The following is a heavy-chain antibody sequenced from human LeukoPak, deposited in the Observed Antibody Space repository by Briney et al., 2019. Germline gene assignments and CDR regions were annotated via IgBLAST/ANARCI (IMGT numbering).Heavy chain of an antibody. V-gene: IGHV4-39*01. CDR2: IYYSGST. Sequence: PSETLSLTCTVSGGSISSSSYYWGWIPQPPGKGLEWIGSIYYSGSTYYNPSPKSRVTISVDTSKNQFSLKLSSVTAADTAVYYCASTPPPLYYYYMDVWGKGTTVIFSS. CDR1: GGSISSSSYY. J-gene: IGHJ6*03. CDR3: ASTPPPLYYYYMDV.